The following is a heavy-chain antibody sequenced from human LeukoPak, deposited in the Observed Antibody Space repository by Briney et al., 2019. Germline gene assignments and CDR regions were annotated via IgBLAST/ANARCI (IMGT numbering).Heavy chain of an antibody. CDR2: ISYDGSNK. D-gene: IGHD3-22*01. CDR1: GFTFSSYA. J-gene: IGHJ4*02. V-gene: IGHV3-30*01. CDR3: ARDLYDSSGYYSH. Sequence: GGSLGLSCAASGFTFSSYAMHWVRQAPGKGLEWVAVISYDGSNKYYADSVKGRFTISRDNPKNTLYLQMNSLRAEDTAVYYCARDLYDSSGYYSHWGQGTLVTVSS.